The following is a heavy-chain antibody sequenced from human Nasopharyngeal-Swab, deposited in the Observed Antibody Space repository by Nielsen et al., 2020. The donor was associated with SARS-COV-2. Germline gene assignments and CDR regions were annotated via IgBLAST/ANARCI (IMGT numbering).Heavy chain of an antibody. D-gene: IGHD1-7*01. Sequence: GGSLRLSCAGSGFIFSNYWMHWVRQAPGKGLVWVSRIRGDGGDPSYADSVKGRFTISKDNAKNTMFLQMNSLRADDTAMYFCARDRSGETGTVGADWGQGTLVTVSS. J-gene: IGHJ4*02. V-gene: IGHV3-74*01. CDR2: IRGDGGDP. CDR1: GFIFSNYW. CDR3: ARDRSGETGTVGAD.